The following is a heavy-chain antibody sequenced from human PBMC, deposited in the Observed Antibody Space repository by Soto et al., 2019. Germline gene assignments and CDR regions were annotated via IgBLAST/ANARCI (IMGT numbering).Heavy chain of an antibody. V-gene: IGHV3-43*01. CDR2: ISWDGGGT. CDR3: AKDLNGFG. Sequence: EVQLVESGGVVVQPGGSLRLSCAASGFTFDDYTMHWVRQAPGQGLEWVSLISWDGGGTYYADSVKGRFTISRDNSKNSLYLQMNSLRTEDTGFYYCAKDLNGFGWCQGTLVTVSS. CDR1: GFTFDDYT. D-gene: IGHD3-10*01. J-gene: IGHJ4*02.